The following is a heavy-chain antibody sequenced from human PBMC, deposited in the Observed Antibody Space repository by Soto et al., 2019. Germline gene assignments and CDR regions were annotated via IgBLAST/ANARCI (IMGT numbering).Heavy chain of an antibody. V-gene: IGHV1-18*01. Sequence: ASVKVSCKASGYTFTSYDISWVRQAPGQGLEWMGWISAYNGNTNYAQKLQGRVTMTTDTSTSTAYMELRSLRSDDTAVYYCAIDWGGGYYYYMDVWCKGITVTVS. J-gene: IGHJ6*03. D-gene: IGHD2-21*01. CDR2: ISAYNGNT. CDR1: GYTFTSYD. CDR3: AIDWGGGYYYYMDV.